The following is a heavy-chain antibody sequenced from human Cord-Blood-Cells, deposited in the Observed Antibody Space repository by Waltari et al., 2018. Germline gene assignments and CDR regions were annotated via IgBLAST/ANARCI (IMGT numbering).Heavy chain of an antibody. CDR2: IIPIFGTA. Sequence: QVQLVQSGAEVKKPGSSVKVSCKASGGTFSSYAISWVRQAPGQGLEWMGGIIPIFGTANYAQKFKGRVTITADESTSTAYMELSSLRSEDTAVYYCARTTPSGATITYGMDVWGQGTTVTVSS. V-gene: IGHV1-69*01. CDR1: GGTFSSYA. J-gene: IGHJ6*02. CDR3: ARTTPSGATITYGMDV. D-gene: IGHD5-12*01.